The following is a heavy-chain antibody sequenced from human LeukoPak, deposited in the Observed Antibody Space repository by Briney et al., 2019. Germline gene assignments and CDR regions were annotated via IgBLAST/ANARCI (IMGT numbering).Heavy chain of an antibody. Sequence: PSETLSLTCTVSGGSIRSGEYYWSWIRQPPGKSREGIAYLYYSGSTCYNPSLKSRVTMSADTSKNQLSLKLSSVTAADTAVYYCARPYYYDSRIDPWGQGILVTVSS. CDR2: LYYSGST. CDR3: ARPYYYDSRIDP. D-gene: IGHD3-22*01. CDR1: GGSIRSGEYY. V-gene: IGHV4-30-4*01. J-gene: IGHJ5*02.